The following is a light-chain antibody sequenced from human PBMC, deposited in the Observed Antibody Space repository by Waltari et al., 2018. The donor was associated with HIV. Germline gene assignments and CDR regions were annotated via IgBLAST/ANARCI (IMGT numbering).Light chain of an antibody. CDR3: SSYTSSSTPVV. V-gene: IGLV2-14*01. CDR1: SSDIGTYNY. Sequence: QSALTQPASVSGSPGQSITISCTGTSSDIGTYNYVSWYQQHPGKAPKLMIYGCRNRPSGVSNRFSGSKSGNTASLTISGLQAEDEADYYCSSYTSSSTPVVFGGGTKLTVL. CDR2: GCR. J-gene: IGLJ2*01.